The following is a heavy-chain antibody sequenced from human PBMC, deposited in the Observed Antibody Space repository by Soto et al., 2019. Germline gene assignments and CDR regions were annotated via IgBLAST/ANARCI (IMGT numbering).Heavy chain of an antibody. J-gene: IGHJ6*03. V-gene: IGHV1-8*01. CDR1: GYTFTSYD. D-gene: IGHD3-10*01. Sequence: ASVKVSCKASGYTFTSYDINWVRQATGQGLEWMGWVNPNSGNTGYAQKFQGRVTMTRNTSISTAYMELSSLRSDDTAVYYCARGKVRGIIVNYYNLDVWGKGTTVTVSS. CDR2: VNPNSGNT. CDR3: ARGKVRGIIVNYYNLDV.